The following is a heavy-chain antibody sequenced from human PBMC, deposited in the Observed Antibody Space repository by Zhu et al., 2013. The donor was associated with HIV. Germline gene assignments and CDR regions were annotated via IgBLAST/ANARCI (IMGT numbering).Heavy chain of an antibody. CDR3: TRTTAVTMFAMIVGHYYYAMDI. J-gene: IGHJ6*01. Sequence: QVQLVQSGAAVRKPGASVQLACTTSGYTFTSYYLHWVRQVPGHRFEWIGEINSLTGGTTLAQAFKERVVMTSDTSAHTVYLDLRSLSLDDTAVYYCTRTTAVTMFAMIVGHYYYAMDIVGPGT. CDR1: GYTFTSYY. D-gene: IGHD3-3*01. V-gene: IGHV1-46*01. CDR2: INSLTGGT.